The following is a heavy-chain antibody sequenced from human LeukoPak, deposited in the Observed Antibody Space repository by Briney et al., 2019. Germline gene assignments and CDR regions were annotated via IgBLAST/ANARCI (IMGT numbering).Heavy chain of an antibody. CDR1: GFTFSSYE. Sequence: PGGSLRLSCAAFGFTFSSYEMNWVRQAPGKGLEWVSYISSSGGAIYYADSVKGRFTISRDNAKNSLYLQMNSLRAEDTAVYYCAREGIAAAGPFDYWGQGTLVTVSS. D-gene: IGHD6-13*01. V-gene: IGHV3-48*03. J-gene: IGHJ4*02. CDR2: ISSSGGAI. CDR3: AREGIAAAGPFDY.